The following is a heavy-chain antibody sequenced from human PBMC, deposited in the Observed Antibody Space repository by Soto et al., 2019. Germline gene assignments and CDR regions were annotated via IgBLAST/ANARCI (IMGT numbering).Heavy chain of an antibody. Sequence: GESLKLSCQGSGYSFTSYWIGWVREMPGKGVEWMGIIYPGDSDTRYSPSFQGQVTISADKSISTAYLQWSSLKASDTAMYYCARHGSGARDTYNWFDPWGQGTLVTVSS. J-gene: IGHJ5*02. D-gene: IGHD1-26*01. V-gene: IGHV5-51*01. CDR2: IYPGDSDT. CDR3: ARHGSGARDTYNWFDP. CDR1: GYSFTSYW.